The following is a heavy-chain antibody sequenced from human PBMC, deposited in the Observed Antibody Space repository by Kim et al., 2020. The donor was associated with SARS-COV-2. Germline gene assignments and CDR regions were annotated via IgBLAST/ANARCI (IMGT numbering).Heavy chain of an antibody. CDR1: GFTFSSYA. CDR3: AKEATRTLLRFLEWFAYGMDV. Sequence: GGSLRLSCAASGFTFSSYAMSWVRQAPGKGLEWVSAISGSGGSTYYADSVKGRFTISRDNSKNTLYLQMNSLRAEDTAVYYCAKEATRTLLRFLEWFAYGMDVWGQGTTVTVSS. J-gene: IGHJ6*02. V-gene: IGHV3-23*01. D-gene: IGHD3-3*01. CDR2: ISGSGGST.